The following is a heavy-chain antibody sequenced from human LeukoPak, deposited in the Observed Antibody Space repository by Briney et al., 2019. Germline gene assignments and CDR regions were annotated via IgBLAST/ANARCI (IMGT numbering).Heavy chain of an antibody. Sequence: GGSLRLSCAASGFTFSDYYMSWIRQAPGKGLEWVSYISSSGSTIYYADSVKGRFTISRDNAKNSLYLQMNSLRAEDTAVYYCARDTDIVVVPAANLVTAGGYRGQGTLVTVSS. CDR3: ARDTDIVVVPAANLVTAGGY. J-gene: IGHJ4*02. D-gene: IGHD2-2*01. CDR2: ISSSGSTI. CDR1: GFTFSDYY. V-gene: IGHV3-11*01.